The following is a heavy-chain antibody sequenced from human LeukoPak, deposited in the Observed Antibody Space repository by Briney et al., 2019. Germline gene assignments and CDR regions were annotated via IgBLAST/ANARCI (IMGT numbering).Heavy chain of an antibody. Sequence: GRFTISRDNAKNSLYLQMNSLRAEDTAVYYCARVGSARVVVSSDAFDIWGQGTMVTVSS. CDR3: ARVGSARVVVSSDAFDI. D-gene: IGHD3-22*01. J-gene: IGHJ3*02. V-gene: IGHV3-11*05.